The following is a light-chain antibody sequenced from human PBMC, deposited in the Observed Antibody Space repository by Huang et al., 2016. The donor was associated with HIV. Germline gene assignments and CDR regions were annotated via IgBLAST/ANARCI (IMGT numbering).Light chain of an antibody. V-gene: IGKV1-39*01. Sequence: DIKMTQSPSSLSASVGDRVTITCRASQSINSYLNWYQQKPGKAPKVLIYAASSLQSGVPSRFSGNGSGTDFTLTINSLQPEDFAIYYCQQSYNTPLTFGGGTRLEIK. CDR3: QQSYNTPLT. CDR1: QSINSY. CDR2: AAS. J-gene: IGKJ4*01.